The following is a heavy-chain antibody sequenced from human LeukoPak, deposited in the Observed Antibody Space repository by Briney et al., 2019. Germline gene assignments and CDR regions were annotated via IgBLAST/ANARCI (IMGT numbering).Heavy chain of an antibody. D-gene: IGHD4-23*01. CDR3: AGMGPSGNY. J-gene: IGHJ4*02. V-gene: IGHV1-24*01. Sequence: ASVKVSCKVSGYSLTELTMHWVRQAPGQGLEWMGGFDPQSGERVYSQKYQGRLTVTDDTSTDTAKMELSSLRSEDTDMYYCAGMGPSGNYWGQGTLVIVSS. CDR2: FDPQSGER. CDR1: GYSLTELT.